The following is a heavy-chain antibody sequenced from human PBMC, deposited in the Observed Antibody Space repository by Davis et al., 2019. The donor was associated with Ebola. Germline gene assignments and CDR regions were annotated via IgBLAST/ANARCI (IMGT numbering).Heavy chain of an antibody. V-gene: IGHV4-39*01. J-gene: IGHJ4*02. CDR3: ARGGAGDPRFDS. D-gene: IGHD7-27*01. Sequence: PSETLSLTCTVSGGSISSTSHYWGWIRQAPGKQLEWIGSIHYTGSIYYNPSLKSRLAMSVDTSKNQFSLRLMSVTAADTARYFCARGGAGDPRFDSWGRGLLVTVSS. CDR1: GGSISSTSHY. CDR2: IHYTGSI.